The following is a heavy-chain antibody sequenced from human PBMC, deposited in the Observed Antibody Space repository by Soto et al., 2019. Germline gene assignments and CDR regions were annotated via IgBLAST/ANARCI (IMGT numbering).Heavy chain of an antibody. V-gene: IGHV4-31*03. D-gene: IGHD3-10*01. CDR2: IYYSGST. CDR3: ARGVTMVRGVIHTPYFDY. Sequence: QVQLQESGPGLVKPSQTLSLTCTVSGGSISSGGYYWSWIRQHPGKGLEWIGYIYYSGSTYYNPPLKSRVTLSVDTSKNQFSLKLSSVTAADTAVYYCARGVTMVRGVIHTPYFDYWGQGTLVTVSS. J-gene: IGHJ4*02. CDR1: GGSISSGGYY.